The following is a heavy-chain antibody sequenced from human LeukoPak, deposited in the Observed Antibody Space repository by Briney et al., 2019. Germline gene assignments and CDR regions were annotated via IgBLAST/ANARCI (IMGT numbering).Heavy chain of an antibody. D-gene: IGHD4-23*01. Sequence: ASVKVSCKASGFTFTSSAMQWVRQARGQRLEWTGWIVVGSGNTNYAQKFQGRVTMTRDTSTSTAYMELSSLRSEDTAVYYCAREPDLPTVVTLTPVYYFAYWGQGTLVTVSS. CDR3: AREPDLPTVVTLTPVYYFAY. CDR2: IVVGSGNT. V-gene: IGHV1-58*02. J-gene: IGHJ4*02. CDR1: GFTFTSSA.